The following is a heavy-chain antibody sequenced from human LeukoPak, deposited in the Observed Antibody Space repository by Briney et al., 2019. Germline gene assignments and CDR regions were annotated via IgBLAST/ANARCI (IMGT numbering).Heavy chain of an antibody. V-gene: IGHV3-15*01. CDR3: QGGRF. CDR2: IKSKTDGGTT. Sequence: TGGSLRVSCSASGFTFTNAWMSWVRPAPGKGLERVGRIKSKTDGGTTDYAAPVKGRFSISRDDSKNTLYLQMNSLKSEDTAVYYCQGGRFWGQGTLVTVSS. CDR1: GFTFTNAW. D-gene: IGHD1-26*01. J-gene: IGHJ4*02.